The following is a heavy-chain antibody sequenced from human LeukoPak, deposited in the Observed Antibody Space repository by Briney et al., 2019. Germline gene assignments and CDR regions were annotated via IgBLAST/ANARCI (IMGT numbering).Heavy chain of an antibody. CDR1: GASVSSIGYS. CDR3: ARDPIDFWSGFGSGYFDL. D-gene: IGHD3-3*01. J-gene: IGHJ2*01. V-gene: IGHV4-30-2*01. Sequence: SQTLSLTCGVSGASVSSIGYSWSWIRQPPGRGLEWIGYIYQSGSTSYNPSLQSRVTISIDRSKNQFSLKLSSVTAADTAVYYCARDPIDFWSGFGSGYFDLWGRGTLVTVSS. CDR2: IYQSGST.